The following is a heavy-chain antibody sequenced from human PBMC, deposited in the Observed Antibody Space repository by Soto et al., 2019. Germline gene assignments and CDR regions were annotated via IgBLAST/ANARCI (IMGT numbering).Heavy chain of an antibody. CDR2: ISAYDGNT. D-gene: IGHD4-4*01. CDR3: ARDLKISAAVGPFRSNSPHAIDY. V-gene: IGHV1-18*01. J-gene: IGHJ4*02. Sequence: ASVKVSCKASGYTFTSYGISWVRQAPGQGLEWMGWISAYDGNTNYAQKLQGRVTMTTDTSTSTAYMELRSLRSDDTAVYYCARDLKISAAVGPFRSNSPHAIDYWGQGTLVTVSS. CDR1: GYTFTSYG.